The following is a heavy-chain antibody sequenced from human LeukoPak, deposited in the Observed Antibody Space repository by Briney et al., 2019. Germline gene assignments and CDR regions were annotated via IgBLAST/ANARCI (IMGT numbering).Heavy chain of an antibody. D-gene: IGHD3-16*01. J-gene: IGHJ4*02. CDR2: ISSSGSTI. V-gene: IGHV3-11*04. CDR3: AGGGAEEDYFDY. CDR1: GFTVSSNY. Sequence: GGSLRLSCAASGFTVSSNYMSWVRQAPGKGLEWVSCISSSGSTIYYADSVKGRFTISRDNAKNSLYLQMNRLRAEDTAVYYCAGGGAEEDYFDYWGQGTLVTVSS.